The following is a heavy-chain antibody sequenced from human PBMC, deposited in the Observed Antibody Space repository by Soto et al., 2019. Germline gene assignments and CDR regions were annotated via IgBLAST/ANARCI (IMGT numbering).Heavy chain of an antibody. V-gene: IGHV3-33*08. CDR3: ARGRSLHSAFDS. CDR2: IWYDGSNK. Sequence: GGSLRLSWAACGVTFSRYGIHWVRQAPGKGLEWVAVIWYDGSNKYYADSVKGRFTISRDNSKNTLYLQMNSLRAEDTAVYYCARGRSLHSAFDSWGQGTLVTVSS. D-gene: IGHD1-26*01. J-gene: IGHJ4*02. CDR1: GVTFSRYG.